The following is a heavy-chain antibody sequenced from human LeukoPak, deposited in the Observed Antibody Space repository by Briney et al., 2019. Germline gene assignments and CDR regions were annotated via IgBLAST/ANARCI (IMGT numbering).Heavy chain of an antibody. CDR3: AADGFYSPNDY. D-gene: IGHD3-3*01. V-gene: IGHV1-58*01. CDR2: IVVGNGNT. J-gene: IGHJ4*02. Sequence: SVKVSCKASGFTFTSSAVQWVRQARGQCLEWIGWIVVGNGNTNYAQKFQERVTITRDMSTSTAYMELSSLRPEDTAVYYCAADGFYSPNDYWGQGTLVTVSS. CDR1: GFTFTSSA.